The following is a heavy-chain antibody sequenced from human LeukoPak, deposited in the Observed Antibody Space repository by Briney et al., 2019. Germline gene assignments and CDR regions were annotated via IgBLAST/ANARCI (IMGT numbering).Heavy chain of an antibody. CDR1: GFTFTNYA. CDR3: AKGGPYSSDLLPTY. V-gene: IGHV3-23*01. J-gene: IGHJ4*02. Sequence: GGSLRLSCAASGFTFTNYAMSWVRQAPGKGLEWVSAISGSGASTYYADSVEGRFTISRDNSKDTLYLQMNSLRAEDTDVYYCAKGGPYSSDLLPTYWGQGTLVTVSS. D-gene: IGHD6-19*01. CDR2: ISGSGAST.